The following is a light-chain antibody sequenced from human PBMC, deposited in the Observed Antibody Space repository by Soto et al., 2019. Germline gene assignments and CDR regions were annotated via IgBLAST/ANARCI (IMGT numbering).Light chain of an antibody. CDR3: SSYTSSSTPYV. CDR1: SSDVGGYNY. V-gene: IGLV2-14*01. CDR2: DVS. Sequence: QSALTQPASVSGSPGQSITISCTGTSSDVGGYNYVSWYQQHPGKAPKLMIYDVSSRPSGVSNRFSGAKSGNTASLTISGLQTEDEADYYCSSYTSSSTPYVFGTGTKLT. J-gene: IGLJ1*01.